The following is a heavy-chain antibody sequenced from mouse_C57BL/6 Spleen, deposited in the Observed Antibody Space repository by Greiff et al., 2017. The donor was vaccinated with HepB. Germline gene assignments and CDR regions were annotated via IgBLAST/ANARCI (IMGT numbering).Heavy chain of an antibody. D-gene: IGHD2-3*01. Sequence: VQLQQSGAELAKPGASVKLSCKASGYTFTSYWMHWVKQRPGQGLEWIGYINPSSGYTKYNQKFKDKATLTAAKSSSTAYMQLSSLTYEDSAVYYCAPIYDGYLRGFAYWGQGTLVTVSA. CDR3: APIYDGYLRGFAY. CDR1: GYTFTSYW. J-gene: IGHJ3*01. CDR2: INPSSGYT. V-gene: IGHV1-7*01.